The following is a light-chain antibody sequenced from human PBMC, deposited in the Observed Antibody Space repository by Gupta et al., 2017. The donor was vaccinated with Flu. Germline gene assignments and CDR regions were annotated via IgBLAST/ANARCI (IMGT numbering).Light chain of an antibody. CDR2: ENN. Sequence: SSSNIGNNYVSWYQQLQGTAPKILIYENNKRPSGIPDRFSGCRYDTSATLGITGLQTGDEADYYCGTWDRSMSGWVFGGGTKLTVL. J-gene: IGLJ3*02. CDR3: GTWDRSMSGWV. CDR1: SSNIGNNY. V-gene: IGLV1-51*02.